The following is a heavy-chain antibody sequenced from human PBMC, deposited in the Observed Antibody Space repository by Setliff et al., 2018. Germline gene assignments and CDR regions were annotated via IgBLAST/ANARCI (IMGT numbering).Heavy chain of an antibody. CDR2: IKQDGSER. Sequence: LRLSCVGSGFTFSNYWMNWVRQAPGKGLEWVANIKQDGSERNYVDSVKGRFTISRDNARNSLYLQMNSLRAEDTAVYYCAREQFVGDYWGQGTLVTVSS. V-gene: IGHV3-7*03. CDR3: AREQFVGDY. D-gene: IGHD3-10*01. CDR1: GFTFSNYW. J-gene: IGHJ4*02.